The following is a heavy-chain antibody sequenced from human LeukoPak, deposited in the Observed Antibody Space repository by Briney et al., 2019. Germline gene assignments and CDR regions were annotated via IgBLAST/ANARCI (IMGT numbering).Heavy chain of an antibody. J-gene: IGHJ4*02. CDR1: GFTFSNYA. CDR3: AKGAYDYIEIAYFDY. CDR2: LIGSSGAT. Sequence: GGSLRLSCAASGFTFSNYAMNWVRQAPGKGLEWVAVLIGSSGATGYADSVKGRFTISRDNSKNTLFLQMNSLRAEDTAIYYCAKGAYDYIEIAYFDYWGQGALVTVSS. D-gene: IGHD5-12*01. V-gene: IGHV3-23*01.